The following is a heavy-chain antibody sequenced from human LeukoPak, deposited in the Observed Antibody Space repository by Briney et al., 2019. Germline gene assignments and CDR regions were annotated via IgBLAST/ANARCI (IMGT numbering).Heavy chain of an antibody. V-gene: IGHV1-2*02. CDR2: INPNSGGT. CDR1: GYTFTGYY. D-gene: IGHD3-9*01. Sequence: ASVKVSCKASGYTFTGYYMHWVRQAPGQGLEWMGWINPNSGGTNYARKFQGRVTMTRDTSISTAYMELSRLRSDDTAVYYCARDRTVYYDILTGSLAYYYYGMDVWGQGTTVTVSS. CDR3: ARDRTVYYDILTGSLAYYYYGMDV. J-gene: IGHJ6*02.